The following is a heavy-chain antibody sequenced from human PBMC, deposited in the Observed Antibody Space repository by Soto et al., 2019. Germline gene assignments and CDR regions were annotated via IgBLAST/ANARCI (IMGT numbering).Heavy chain of an antibody. CDR3: ARYIYGQGFKA. V-gene: IGHV1-8*01. CDR2: MRANSGDT. CDR1: GDIFTNFD. D-gene: IGHD3-3*02. J-gene: IGHJ5*02. Sequence: QVQLVQPGAEVRKPGASVKVSCKASGDIFTNFDFNWVRQATGQGLEWIGWMRANSGDTGHDQKFQGRVSMTRDTSMSTAYMELSSLRAEDTAVYSCARYIYGQGFKAWGQGTLVFVSS.